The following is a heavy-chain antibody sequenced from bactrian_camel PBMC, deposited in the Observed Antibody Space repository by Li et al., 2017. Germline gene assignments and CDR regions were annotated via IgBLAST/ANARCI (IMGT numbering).Heavy chain of an antibody. CDR1: GYTSELCS. Sequence: HVQLVESGGGSVQAGGSLRLSCVASGYTSELCSMGWFRQAPGNEREGVAAIRRYSGTTFYADSVKGRFTISKDNSKNTLYLQMNSLDPEDTAVYTCAADTNYGSWYPDPATFNYWGQGTQVTVS. J-gene: IGHJ4*01. CDR3: AADTNYGSWYPDPATFNY. V-gene: IGHV3-3*01. CDR2: IRRYSGTT. D-gene: IGHD5*01.